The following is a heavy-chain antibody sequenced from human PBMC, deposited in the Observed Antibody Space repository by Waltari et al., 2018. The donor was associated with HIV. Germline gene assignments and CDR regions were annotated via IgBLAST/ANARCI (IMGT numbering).Heavy chain of an antibody. CDR2: RRYDGSNE. D-gene: IGHD4-17*01. CDR1: GFTFSSYG. V-gene: IGHV3-30*02. Sequence: QVQLVESGGGVVQPGGSLRLSCAASGFTFSSYGMHWVRQAPCMGPEWVAFRRYDGSNEYYADSVKGRFTISRDNSKNTLYLQMNSLRAEDTAVYYCAKKGGRWTTVTNFDYWGQGTLVTVSS. J-gene: IGHJ4*02. CDR3: AKKGGRWTTVTNFDY.